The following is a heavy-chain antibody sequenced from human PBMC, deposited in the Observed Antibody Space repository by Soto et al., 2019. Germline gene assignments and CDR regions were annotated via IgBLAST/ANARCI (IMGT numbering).Heavy chain of an antibody. CDR2: INHSGST. D-gene: IGHD5-12*01. CDR3: ARVDMGATMG. Sequence: SETLSLTCAVSGYSISSGYYWGWIRQPPGKGLEWIGTINHSGSTYYNPSLKSRVTTSVEASKNQFSLKLSSVTAADTAVYYCARVDMGATMGWGQGTLVTVSS. J-gene: IGHJ4*02. CDR1: GYSISSGYY. V-gene: IGHV4-38-2*01.